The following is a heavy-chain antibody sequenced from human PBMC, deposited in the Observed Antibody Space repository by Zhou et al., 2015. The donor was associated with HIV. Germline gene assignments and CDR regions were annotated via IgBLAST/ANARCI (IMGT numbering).Heavy chain of an antibody. V-gene: IGHV1-18*01. J-gene: IGHJ6*03. CDR2: ISAYNGNT. D-gene: IGHD3-3*01. Sequence: QVQLVQSGAEVKKPGASVKVSCKASGYTFTSYGISWVRQAPGQGLEWMGWISAYNGNTNYAQKLQGRVTMTTDTSTSTAYMELRSLRSDDTAVYYCARDPLITIFGVVTGRSYYYYMDVWGKGTTVTVSS. CDR1: GYTFTSYG. CDR3: ARDPLITIFGVVTGRSYYYYMDV.